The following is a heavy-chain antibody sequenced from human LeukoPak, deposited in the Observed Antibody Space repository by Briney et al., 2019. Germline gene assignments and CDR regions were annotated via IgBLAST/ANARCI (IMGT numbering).Heavy chain of an antibody. Sequence: GRSLRLSCAASGFTYSSYGMHWVRQAPGKGLEWVAVIWYDGSNKYYADSVKGRFTISRDNSKNTLYLQMNSLRAEDTAVYYCAKLVVPAAILDYWGQGTLVTVSS. CDR2: IWYDGSNK. J-gene: IGHJ4*02. CDR1: GFTYSSYG. V-gene: IGHV3-33*06. D-gene: IGHD2-2*02. CDR3: AKLVVPAAILDY.